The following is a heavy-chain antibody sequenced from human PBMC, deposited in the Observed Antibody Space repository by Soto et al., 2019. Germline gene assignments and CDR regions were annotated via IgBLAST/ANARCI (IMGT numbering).Heavy chain of an antibody. V-gene: IGHV5-10-1*01. D-gene: IGHD1-26*01. CDR1: GYNFTNYL. CDR3: ARLGNYDMDV. CDR2: IDPSDSYT. Sequence: GESLKISCEISGYNFTNYLINWVRQMPGKGLEWMGRIDPSDSYTNYSPSFQGHVTFSVDRSISTAYLQWSSLKASDTAMYYCARLGNYDMDVWGQGTTVTVSS. J-gene: IGHJ6*02.